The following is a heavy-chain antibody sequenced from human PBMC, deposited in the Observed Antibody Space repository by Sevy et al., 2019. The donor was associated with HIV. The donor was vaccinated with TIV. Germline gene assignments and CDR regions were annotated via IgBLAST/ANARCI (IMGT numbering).Heavy chain of an antibody. Sequence: GESLKISCKGSGYSFTSYWIGWVRHMPGKGLEWMGISYPGDSDTTYSPSFEGQVTISADKSISTAYLQWSSLKASDTAMYYCARLGNVDTAMSDSLSWFDPWGQGTLVTVSS. CDR3: ARLGNVDTAMSDSLSWFDP. D-gene: IGHD5-18*01. CDR2: SYPGDSDT. V-gene: IGHV5-51*01. J-gene: IGHJ5*02. CDR1: GYSFTSYW.